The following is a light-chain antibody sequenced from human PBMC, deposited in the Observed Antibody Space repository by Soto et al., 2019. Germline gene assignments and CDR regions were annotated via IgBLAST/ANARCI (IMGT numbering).Light chain of an antibody. CDR3: QQLMSYPIT. CDR1: QGISSY. V-gene: IGKV1-9*01. J-gene: IGKJ5*01. CDR2: GAS. Sequence: DIRITQSPSTLSASVGDRVTITCRASQGISSYLAWYQQKPRKAPEVLIFGASTLQSGVPSRFSGSGSGTEFTLTISSLQPEDFATYYCQQLMSYPITFGQGTRLEIK.